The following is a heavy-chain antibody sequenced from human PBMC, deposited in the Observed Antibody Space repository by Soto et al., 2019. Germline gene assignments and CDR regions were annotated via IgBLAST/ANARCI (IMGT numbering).Heavy chain of an antibody. CDR1: GFTFSSYG. CDR2: IWYDGSNK. J-gene: IGHJ6*02. Sequence: GGSLRLSCAASGFTFSSYGMHWVRQAPGKGLEWVAVIWYDGSNKYYADSVKGRFTISRDNSKNTLFLQMNSLRAEDTAVYYCARAGCGYRYCSSTSRYGMDVWGQGTTVTVSS. D-gene: IGHD2-2*01. CDR3: ARAGCGYRYCSSTSRYGMDV. V-gene: IGHV3-33*01.